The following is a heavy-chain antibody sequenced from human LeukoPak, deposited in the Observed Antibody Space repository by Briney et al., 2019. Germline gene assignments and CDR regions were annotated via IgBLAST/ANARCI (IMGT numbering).Heavy chain of an antibody. CDR2: ISYDGSNK. J-gene: IGHJ4*02. CDR3: ASYYGSDTGGGFDY. CDR1: GFTFSSYA. D-gene: IGHD3-10*01. Sequence: HPGGSLRLSCAASGFTFSSYAMHWVRQAPGKGLEWVAVISYDGSNKYYADSVKGRFTISRDNSKNTLYLQMNSLRAEDTAVYYCASYYGSDTGGGFDYRGQGTLVTVSS. V-gene: IGHV3-30*04.